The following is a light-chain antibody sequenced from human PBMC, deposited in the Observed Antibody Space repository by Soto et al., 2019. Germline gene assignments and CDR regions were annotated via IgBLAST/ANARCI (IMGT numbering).Light chain of an antibody. V-gene: IGKV1-12*01. CDR3: QQASSFPWT. CDR2: AAS. Sequence: IQMTQSPSSVSASVGDRVTITCRASQSISNWLAWYQQKPGKAPNLLIYAASSLQSGVPSRFSGSGSGTDFTLTISSLQPEDFATYFCQQASSFPWTFGQGTQVEIK. J-gene: IGKJ1*01. CDR1: QSISNW.